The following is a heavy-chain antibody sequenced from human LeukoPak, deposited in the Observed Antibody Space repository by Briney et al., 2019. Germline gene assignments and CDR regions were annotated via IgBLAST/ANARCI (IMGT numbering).Heavy chain of an antibody. CDR2: ISGSGGST. J-gene: IGHJ1*01. Sequence: GGSLRLSCVASGFTFSTYSMNWVRQAPGKGLEWVSAISGSGGSTYYADSVKGRFTISRDNSKNTLYLQMNSLRAEDTAVYYCAKDKPLRYFDWYNDEYFQHWGQGTLVTVSS. CDR1: GFTFSTYS. CDR3: AKDKPLRYFDWYNDEYFQH. D-gene: IGHD3-9*01. V-gene: IGHV3-23*01.